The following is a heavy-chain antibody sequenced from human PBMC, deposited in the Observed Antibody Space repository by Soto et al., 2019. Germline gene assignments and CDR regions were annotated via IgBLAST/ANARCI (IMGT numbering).Heavy chain of an antibody. CDR3: AKDRIPYSRSSLGYCDS. J-gene: IGHJ5*01. CDR2: ISYDGSNK. D-gene: IGHD6-6*01. Sequence: LRLSCAASGFTFSSYGMHWVRQAPGKGLEWVAVISYDGSNKYYADSVKGRFTISRDNSKNTLYLQMNSLRAEDTAVYYCAKDRIPYSRSSLGYCDSWGQGTLVTVSS. V-gene: IGHV3-30*18. CDR1: GFTFSSYG.